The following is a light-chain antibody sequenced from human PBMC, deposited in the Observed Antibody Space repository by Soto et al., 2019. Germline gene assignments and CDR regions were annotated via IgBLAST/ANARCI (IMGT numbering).Light chain of an antibody. V-gene: IGKV1-39*01. Sequence: DIQMTQSPSSLSASVGDRVTITCRASQSISSYLNWYQHKPGKAPNLLIYAATTLQGGVPSRFSGSGSGTDFTLTISSLQPEDFATYYCQQSYSNPRTFGKGTKVDIK. CDR1: QSISSY. CDR3: QQSYSNPRT. J-gene: IGKJ1*01. CDR2: AAT.